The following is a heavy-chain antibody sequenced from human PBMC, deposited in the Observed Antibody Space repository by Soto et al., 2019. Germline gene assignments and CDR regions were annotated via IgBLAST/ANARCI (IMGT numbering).Heavy chain of an antibody. CDR3: ARDRTDELPFVAFHX. J-gene: IGHJ3*02. D-gene: IGHD2-15*01. CDR1: GFTFSSYE. Sequence: PGGSLRLSFAASGFTFSSYEMNWVRQAPGKGLEGVSYISSSGSTIYYADSVKGRFTISRDNAKNSLYLQMNSLRAEDTAVYYCARDRTDELPFVAFHXWGQGTMVTVS. CDR2: ISSSGSTI. V-gene: IGHV3-48*03.